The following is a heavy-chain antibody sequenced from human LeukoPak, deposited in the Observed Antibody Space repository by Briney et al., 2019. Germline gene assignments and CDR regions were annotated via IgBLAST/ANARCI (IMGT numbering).Heavy chain of an antibody. CDR1: GFTFSIYT. J-gene: IGHJ4*02. CDR2: ITSSSSSI. Sequence: GGSLRLSCVASGFTFSIYTMSWVRQAPGKGLEWVSPITSSSSSIYSADSVKGRLTISRDNAKNSLYLEMNSLRDEDTAVYYCARDLAWGAYWGQGTLVTVS. CDR3: ARDLAWGAY. D-gene: IGHD4/OR15-4a*01. V-gene: IGHV3-21*01.